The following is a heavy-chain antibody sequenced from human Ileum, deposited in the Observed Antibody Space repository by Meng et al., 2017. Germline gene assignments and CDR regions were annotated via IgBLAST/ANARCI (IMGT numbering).Heavy chain of an antibody. CDR3: ARRTGEVDLLDY. V-gene: IGHV4-39*01. CDR1: GGSISSSSHC. D-gene: IGHD7-27*01. J-gene: IGHJ4*02. Sequence: QVQLQESGPGLVKPSQTLSLMCTVSGGSISSSSHCCDWIRQPPGKGLEWIGSICYSGNTYYNPSLKSRVSMSVDTSKKQISLKLNSVTAADTAVYYCARRTGEVDLLDYWGQGTLVTVSS. CDR2: ICYSGNT.